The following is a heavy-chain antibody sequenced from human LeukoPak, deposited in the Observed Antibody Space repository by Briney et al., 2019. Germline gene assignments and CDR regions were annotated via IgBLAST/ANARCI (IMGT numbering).Heavy chain of an antibody. V-gene: IGHV1-69*05. J-gene: IGHJ5*02. Sequence: SVKVSCKASGGTFSSYAISRVRQAPGQGLEWMGGIIPIFGTANYAQKFQGRVTITTDESTSTAYMELSSLRSEDTAVYYCARAGSLSVPAYNWFDPWGQGTLVTVSS. CDR1: GGTFSSYA. CDR2: IIPIFGTA. D-gene: IGHD3-10*01. CDR3: ARAGSLSVPAYNWFDP.